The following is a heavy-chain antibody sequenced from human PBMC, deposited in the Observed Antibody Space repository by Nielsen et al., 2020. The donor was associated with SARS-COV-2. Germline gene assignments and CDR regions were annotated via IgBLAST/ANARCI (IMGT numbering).Heavy chain of an antibody. Sequence: WVRQAPGQGLEWMGGIIPAFGTANYAQKFQGRVTITADESTSTAYMELSSLRSEDTAVYYCARTHHYYYGSGSYYNGYDAFDIWGQGTMVTVSS. V-gene: IGHV1-69*01. CDR3: ARTHHYYYGSGSYYNGYDAFDI. CDR2: IIPAFGTA. D-gene: IGHD3-10*01. J-gene: IGHJ3*02.